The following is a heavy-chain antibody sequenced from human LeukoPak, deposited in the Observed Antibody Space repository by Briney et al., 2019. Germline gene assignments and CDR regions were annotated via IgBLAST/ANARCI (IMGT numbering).Heavy chain of an antibody. V-gene: IGHV4-34*01. CDR3: ARERPSYYDILTGYYPRSLPYYFDY. D-gene: IGHD3-9*01. CDR2: INHSVST. Sequence: SETLFLTCAVYGGSFSGCYWSWIRQPPGKELEWIGEINHSVSTNYNPSLKSRVTISVDTSKNQFSLKLSSVTAADTAVYYCARERPSYYDILTGYYPRSLPYYFDYWGQGTLVPVSS. J-gene: IGHJ4*02. CDR1: GGSFSGCY.